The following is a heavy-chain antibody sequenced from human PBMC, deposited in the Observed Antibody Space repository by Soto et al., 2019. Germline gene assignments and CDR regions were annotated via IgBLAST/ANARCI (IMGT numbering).Heavy chain of an antibody. V-gene: IGHV3-64D*06. CDR2: LSSNGIGT. D-gene: IGHD6-13*01. CDR1: GFTVSSFG. CDR3: VKDMGQAAVGIRYPYGLDV. Sequence: GGSLRRSCSGSGFTVSSFGIHWVRQAPGKGLEHVSTLSSNGIGTYYADSVKGRFTFSRDTSKNTLYLQMSSLRTEDTAVYYCVKDMGQAAVGIRYPYGLDVWGLGTTVTVSS. J-gene: IGHJ6*02.